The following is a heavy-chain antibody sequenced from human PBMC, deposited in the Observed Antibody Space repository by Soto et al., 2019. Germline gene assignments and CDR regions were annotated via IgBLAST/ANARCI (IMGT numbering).Heavy chain of an antibody. Sequence: GGSLRLSCAASGFTFSSYGMHWVRQAPGKGLEWVAVIWYDGSNKYYADSVKGRFTISRDNSKNTLYLQMNSLRAEDTAVYYCARGHGDQAPSYYYMDVWGKGTTVTVSS. CDR3: ARGHGDQAPSYYYMDV. V-gene: IGHV3-33*01. CDR2: IWYDGSNK. D-gene: IGHD4-17*01. CDR1: GFTFSSYG. J-gene: IGHJ6*03.